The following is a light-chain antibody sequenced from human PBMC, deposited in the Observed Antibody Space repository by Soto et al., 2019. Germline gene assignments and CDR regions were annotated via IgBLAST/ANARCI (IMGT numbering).Light chain of an antibody. CDR3: CSYAGSSTYV. CDR2: EVT. CDR1: SSDVGIYNY. V-gene: IGLV2-23*02. Sequence: QSALTQPASVSGSPGQSIAISCTGSSSDVGIYNYVSWYQQHPGKVPKLIIYEVTNRPSGVSNRFSGSKSGNTASLTISGLQAEDEADYYCCSYAGSSTYVFGTGTKVTVL. J-gene: IGLJ1*01.